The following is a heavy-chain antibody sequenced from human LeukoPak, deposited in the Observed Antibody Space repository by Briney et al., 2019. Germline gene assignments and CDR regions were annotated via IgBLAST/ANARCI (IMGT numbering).Heavy chain of an antibody. D-gene: IGHD6-13*01. CDR2: INSDGSST. V-gene: IGHV3-74*01. CDR3: AKGSLGSWYYFDY. J-gene: IGHJ4*02. Sequence: GGSLRLSCAASGFTFSSYWMHWVRRAPGKGLVWVSRINSDGSSTSYADSVKGRFTIFRDNSKNTLYLQMNSLRAEDTAVYYYAKGSLGSWYYFDYWGQGTLVTVSS. CDR1: GFTFSSYW.